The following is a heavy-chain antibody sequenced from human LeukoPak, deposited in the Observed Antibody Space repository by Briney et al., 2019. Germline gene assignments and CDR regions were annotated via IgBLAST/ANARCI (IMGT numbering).Heavy chain of an antibody. CDR1: GYTFTSYA. D-gene: IGHD3-10*01. V-gene: IGHV1-3*01. CDR2: INAGNGNT. CDR3: ARDPITMVRGGKNRFDP. Sequence: ASVTVSCKASGYTFTSYAMHWVRQAPGQRLEWMGWINAGNGNTKYSQKFQGRVTITRDTSASTAYIELSSLRSEDTAVCYCARDPITMVRGGKNRFDPWGQGTLVTVSS. J-gene: IGHJ5*02.